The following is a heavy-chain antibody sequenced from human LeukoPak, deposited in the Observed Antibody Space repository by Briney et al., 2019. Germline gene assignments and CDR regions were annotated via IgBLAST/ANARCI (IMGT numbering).Heavy chain of an antibody. Sequence: AVKVSCKASGYTFTGYYMHWVRQAAGQGLEWMGLINPNSGGTNYAQRFQGRVTMSRDTSISTAYMELSRLRSDDTAVYYCARDSSGYYFKSSWYFDLWGRGTLVTVSS. CDR1: GYTFTGYY. D-gene: IGHD3-22*01. CDR3: ARDSSGYYFKSSWYFDL. V-gene: IGHV1-2*02. J-gene: IGHJ2*01. CDR2: INPNSGGT.